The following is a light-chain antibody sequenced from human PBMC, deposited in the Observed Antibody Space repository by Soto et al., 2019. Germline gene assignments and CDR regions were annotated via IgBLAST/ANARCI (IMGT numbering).Light chain of an antibody. J-gene: IGKJ1*01. CDR3: QQRDIWPWT. CDR2: DAS. Sequence: IVLKQSPATLSLSPGERATLSCWASQSVNRYLVWYQQKPGQAPRLLMYDASERATGIPARFSGSGSGTDFTLTISSLEPEDFAVYYCQQRDIWPWTFGQGTKVDIK. CDR1: QSVNRY. V-gene: IGKV3-11*01.